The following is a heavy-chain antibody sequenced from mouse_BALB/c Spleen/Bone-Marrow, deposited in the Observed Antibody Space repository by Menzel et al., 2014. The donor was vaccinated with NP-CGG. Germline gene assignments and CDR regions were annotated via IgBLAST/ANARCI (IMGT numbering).Heavy chain of an antibody. CDR3: AREDYGSSPYYFDY. CDR2: SNPDNDGT. D-gene: IGHD1-1*01. V-gene: IGHV1-14*01. Sequence: EVQLQQSGPEVVKPGASVKMSCKASGYTFTSYVMHWVKQKPGQGLEWIGYSNPDNDGTKYNEKFKGKATLTSDKSSSTAYMELSSLTSEDSAVYYCAREDYGSSPYYFDYWGQGTTPTVSS. J-gene: IGHJ2*01. CDR1: GYTFTSYV.